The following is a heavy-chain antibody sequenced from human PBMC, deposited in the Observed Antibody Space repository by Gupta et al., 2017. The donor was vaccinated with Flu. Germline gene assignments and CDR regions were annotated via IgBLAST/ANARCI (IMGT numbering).Heavy chain of an antibody. CDR3: ARGEPLPLLYGSYYFDY. V-gene: IGHV4-34*01. Sequence: QVQLQQWGAGLLKPSETLSLTCAVYGGSFSGYYWSWIRQPPGKGLEWIGEINHSGSTNYNPSLKSRVTISVDTSKNQFSLKLSSVTAADTAVYYCARGEPLPLLYGSYYFDYWGQGTLVTVSS. CDR1: GGSFSGYY. CDR2: INHSGST. J-gene: IGHJ4*02. D-gene: IGHD2-2*02.